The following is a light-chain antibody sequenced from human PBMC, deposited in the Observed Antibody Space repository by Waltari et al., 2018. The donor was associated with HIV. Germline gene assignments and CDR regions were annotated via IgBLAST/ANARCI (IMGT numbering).Light chain of an antibody. Sequence: DLTQPPSVSVPPGQTATITYPGDSLTTRPGYWYQKKSGQAPVLLINKDTEILSGIPERFSGSSSGTSLTLTINEVRAEDEAEYYCQSSDSSGVDFVVFGGGTKLTV. CDR1: SLTTRP. J-gene: IGLJ2*01. CDR3: QSSDSSGVDFVV. V-gene: IGLV3-25*03. CDR2: KDT.